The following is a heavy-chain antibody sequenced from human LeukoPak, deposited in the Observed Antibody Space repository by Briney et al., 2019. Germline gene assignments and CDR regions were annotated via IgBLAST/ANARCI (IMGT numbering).Heavy chain of an antibody. CDR2: IKSKSNGGTT. J-gene: IGHJ6*03. Sequence: GGSLRLSCAASGFTFSNAWMTWVRQAPGKGLEWVGRIKSKSNGGTTDHAAPVKGRFTISRDDSKNTLFLQMNSLKIEDTAVYYCTTEIPHYYYYYMDVWGKGTTVTVSS. D-gene: IGHD2-21*01. CDR1: GFTFSNAW. CDR3: TTEIPHYYYYYMDV. V-gene: IGHV3-15*01.